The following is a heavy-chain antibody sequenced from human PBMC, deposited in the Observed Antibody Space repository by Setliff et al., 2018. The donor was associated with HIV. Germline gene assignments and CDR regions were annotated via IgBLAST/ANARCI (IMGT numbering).Heavy chain of an antibody. V-gene: IGHV4-59*01. CDR2: IHYSGRI. Sequence: SETLSLTCTVSGDSIRSNYWTWVRQPPGKGLEWIGNIHYSGRISYNPSLKSRVTMSLDATKNQFSLSLSSVTAADTAVYYCAKYSGGESDYWGQGTLVTVSS. CDR1: GDSIRSNY. CDR3: AKYSGGESDY. J-gene: IGHJ4*02. D-gene: IGHD2-21*01.